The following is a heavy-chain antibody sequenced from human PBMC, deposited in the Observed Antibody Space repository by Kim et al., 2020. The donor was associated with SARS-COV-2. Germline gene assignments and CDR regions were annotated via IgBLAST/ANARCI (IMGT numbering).Heavy chain of an antibody. CDR2: ISSNGGST. J-gene: IGHJ4*02. V-gene: IGHV3-64*01. CDR1: GFTFSSYA. D-gene: IGHD2-15*01. CDR3: ATSKRQYCSGGSCSNLYFDY. Sequence: GGSLRLSCAASGFTFSSYAMHWVRQAPGKGLEYVSAISSNGGSTYYANSVKGRFTISRDNSKNTLYLQMGSLRAEDMAVYYCATSKRQYCSGGSCSNLYFDYWGQGTLVTVSS.